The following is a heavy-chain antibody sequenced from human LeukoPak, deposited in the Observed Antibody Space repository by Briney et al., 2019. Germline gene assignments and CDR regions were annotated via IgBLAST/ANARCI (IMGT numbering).Heavy chain of an antibody. J-gene: IGHJ4*02. D-gene: IGHD6-13*01. V-gene: IGHV3-30-3*01. Sequence: PGGSLRLSCAASGFTFSSYGIHWVRQAPGKGLEWVAVISYDGSNKYYADSVKGRFTISRDNSKNTLYLQMNSLRAEDTAVYYCARNGYSSSWSAYFDYWGQGTLVTVSS. CDR3: ARNGYSSSWSAYFDY. CDR1: GFTFSSYG. CDR2: ISYDGSNK.